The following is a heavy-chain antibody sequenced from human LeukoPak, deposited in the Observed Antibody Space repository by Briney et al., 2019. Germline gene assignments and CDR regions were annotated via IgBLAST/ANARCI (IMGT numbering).Heavy chain of an antibody. V-gene: IGHV1-8*01. CDR1: GYSFTSYD. CDR2: MNPNSGNT. D-gene: IGHD6-19*01. J-gene: IGHJ4*02. CDR3: ARGLAVAGTGY. Sequence: GASVKVSCKASGYSFTSYDLSWVRQATGQGLEWMGWMNPNSGNTGYAQKFQGRVTMTRDTSISTAYMVLTSLTSEDTAIYYCARGLAVAGTGYWGQGTLVTVSS.